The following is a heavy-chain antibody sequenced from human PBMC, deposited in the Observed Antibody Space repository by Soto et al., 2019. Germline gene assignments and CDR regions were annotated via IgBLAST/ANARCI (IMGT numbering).Heavy chain of an antibody. CDR1: GFTFSSYT. D-gene: IGHD4-17*01. J-gene: IGHJ6*02. CDR2: ISSSSSYI. CDR3: ARDRDXGDYVSFFGHYYYGMDV. Sequence: TGGSLRLSCAASGFTFSSYTMNWVRQAPGKGLEWVSSISSSSSYIYYADSVKGRVTISRDNAKNSLYLQMNSLRAEDTAVYYCARDRDXGDYVSFFGHYYYGMDVWGQGTTVTVSS. V-gene: IGHV3-21*01.